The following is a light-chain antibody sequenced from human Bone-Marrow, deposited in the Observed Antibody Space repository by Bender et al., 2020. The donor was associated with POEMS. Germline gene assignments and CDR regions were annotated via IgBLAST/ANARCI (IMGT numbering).Light chain of an antibody. Sequence: QPALTQPASVSGSPGQSITISCTGTSINFGSYSLVSWYQQLPGKAPKLLIYEGSERPSGVSNRFSGSKSGSTASLTISGLQAEDEADYYCSSYIGVGVFGSGTRVTV. CDR1: SINFGSYSL. J-gene: IGLJ1*01. CDR3: SSYIGVGV. V-gene: IGLV2-23*01. CDR2: EGS.